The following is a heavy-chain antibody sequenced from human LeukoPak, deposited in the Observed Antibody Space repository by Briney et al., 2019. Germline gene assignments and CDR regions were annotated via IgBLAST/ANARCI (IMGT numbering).Heavy chain of an antibody. CDR3: ARDLGSSATSTNWFDP. V-gene: IGHV1-18*01. Sequence: ASVKVSCKASGYTFTSYGISWVRQAPGQGLEWMGWISAYNGNTNYAQKLQGRVTMTTDTSTSTAYMELRSLRSDDTAVCYCARDLGSSATSTNWFDPWGQGTLVTVSS. CDR1: GYTFTSYG. CDR2: ISAYNGNT. D-gene: IGHD6-6*01. J-gene: IGHJ5*02.